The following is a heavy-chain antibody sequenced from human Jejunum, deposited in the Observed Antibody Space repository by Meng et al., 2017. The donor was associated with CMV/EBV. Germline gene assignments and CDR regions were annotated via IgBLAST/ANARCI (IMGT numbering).Heavy chain of an antibody. CDR3: ARGSGSGGRDWFDP. CDR2: MNSNSGNT. D-gene: IGHD3-3*01. J-gene: IGHJ5*02. V-gene: IGHV1-8*01. Sequence: QVQLVHSGPVAKQPGTSVKLSVKASGYTFINHDIKWFRQATGQGLEWMGWMNSNSGNTGYAQKFQGRVTMTRDTSVTTAYMELSDLRSEDAAVYYCARGSGSGGRDWFDPWGQGTLVTVSS. CDR1: GYTFINHD.